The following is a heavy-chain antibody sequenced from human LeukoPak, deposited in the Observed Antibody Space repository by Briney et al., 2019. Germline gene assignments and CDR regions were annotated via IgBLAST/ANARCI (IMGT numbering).Heavy chain of an antibody. CDR2: INHSGST. Sequence: SETLSLTCAVYGGSFSGYYWSWIRQPPGKGLEWIGEINHSGSTNYNPSLKSRVTISVDTSKNQFSLKLSSVTAADTAVYYCARDDYTAMDTYYYYYMDVWGKGTTVTVSS. CDR1: GGSFSGYY. CDR3: ARDDYTAMDTYYYYYMDV. D-gene: IGHD5-18*01. J-gene: IGHJ6*03. V-gene: IGHV4-34*01.